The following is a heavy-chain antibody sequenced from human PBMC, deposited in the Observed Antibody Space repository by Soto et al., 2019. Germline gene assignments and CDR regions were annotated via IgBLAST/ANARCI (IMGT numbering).Heavy chain of an antibody. CDR3: AGQAYYYDTSGPSIRASDI. CDR2: ISYSGST. Sequence: SETLALTCTVSGDSIRSSLYYWACIRQPPGKGLEWIGSISYSGSTYYNPSLKSRMTISVDTSKNQFSLKLSSVTAADTAVYYCAGQAYYYDTSGPSIRASDIWGQGTMVTVSS. CDR1: GDSIRSSLYY. D-gene: IGHD3-22*01. V-gene: IGHV4-39*01. J-gene: IGHJ3*02.